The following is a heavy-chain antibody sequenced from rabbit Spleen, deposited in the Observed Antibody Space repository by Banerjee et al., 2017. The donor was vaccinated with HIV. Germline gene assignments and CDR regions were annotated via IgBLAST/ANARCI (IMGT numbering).Heavy chain of an antibody. Sequence: QEQLVESGGGLVQPGGSLKLSCKASGFDFSSYGVSWVRQAPGKGLEWIGYIDPVFGSTYYASWVNGRFTISRHNAQNALSLQLNSLTAADTASYFSVREVAAKFNLWGPGTLVTVS. D-gene: IGHD4-2*01. CDR2: IDPVFGST. CDR3: VREVAAKFNL. CDR1: GFDFSSYG. V-gene: IGHV1S47*01. J-gene: IGHJ4*01.